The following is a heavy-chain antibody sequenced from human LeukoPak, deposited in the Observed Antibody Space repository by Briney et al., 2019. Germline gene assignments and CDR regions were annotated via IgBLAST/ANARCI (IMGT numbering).Heavy chain of an antibody. J-gene: IGHJ4*02. Sequence: GGSLRLSCAASGFTFSSYSMNWVRQAPGKGLEWVSSISSSSSYIYYADSVKGRFTISRDNAKNLLYLQMNSLRAEDTAVYYCARDLGGLGGYYSYWGQGTLVTVSS. CDR2: ISSSSSYI. CDR3: ARDLGGLGGYYSY. D-gene: IGHD3-3*01. V-gene: IGHV3-21*01. CDR1: GFTFSSYS.